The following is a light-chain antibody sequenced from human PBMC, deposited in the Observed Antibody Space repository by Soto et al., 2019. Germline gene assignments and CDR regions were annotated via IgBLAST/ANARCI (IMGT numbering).Light chain of an antibody. J-gene: IGKJ4*01. V-gene: IGKV3-15*01. CDR2: GAS. CDR3: QQYNQWPPFT. CDR1: QSVSSK. Sequence: EIVMTQSPATLSVSPGERVTLYCRASQSVSSKLAWYQQKPGQSPRLLIYGASTRATGVPARFSGSGSGTEFPLTISSLQSEDFAVYYCQQYNQWPPFTFGGGTKVQLK.